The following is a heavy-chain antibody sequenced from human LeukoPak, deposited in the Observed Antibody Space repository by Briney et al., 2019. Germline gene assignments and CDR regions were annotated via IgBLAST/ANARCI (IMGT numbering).Heavy chain of an antibody. CDR3: ARGVLDTVMAPSGY. J-gene: IGHJ4*02. CDR1: GYTFTGYY. CDR2: INPNSGVT. D-gene: IGHD5-18*01. V-gene: IGHV1-2*06. Sequence: ASVKVSCKASGYTFTGYYIHWVRQAPGQGLEWMGRINPNSGVTNYAQKFQDRVTLTRDTSISTAYMELRRLRSDDTAVYYCARGVLDTVMAPSGYWGQGTLVTVSS.